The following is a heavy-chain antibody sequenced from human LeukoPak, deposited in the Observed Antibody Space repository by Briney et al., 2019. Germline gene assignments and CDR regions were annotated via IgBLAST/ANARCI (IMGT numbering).Heavy chain of an antibody. CDR1: GYTFNTYG. D-gene: IGHD2-2*01. J-gene: IGHJ6*02. V-gene: IGHV1-18*01. CDR3: ARDECFGRRILGYCSSTSADYYYGMDV. Sequence: ASVKVSCKTSGYTFNTYGISWVRQAPGQGLEWMGWISAYNGNTNYAQKLQGRLTVTTDTSTRTVYMELRGLRSDDTAVYYCARDECFGRRILGYCSSTSADYYYGMDVWGQGTTVTVSS. CDR2: ISAYNGNT.